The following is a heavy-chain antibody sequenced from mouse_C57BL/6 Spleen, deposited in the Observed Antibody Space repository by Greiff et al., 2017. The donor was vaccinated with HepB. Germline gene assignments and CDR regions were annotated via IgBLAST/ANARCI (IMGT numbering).Heavy chain of an antibody. CDR2: IYPGNSDT. V-gene: IGHV1-5*01. J-gene: IGHJ3*01. Sequence: EVQLQESGTVLARPGASVKMSCKTSGYTFTSYWMHWVKQRPGQGLEWIGAIYPGNSDTSYNQKFKGKAKLTAVTSASTAYMELSSLTNEDSAVYYCTRTSYSNYRFAYWGQGTLVTVSA. CDR1: GYTFTSYW. CDR3: TRTSYSNYRFAY. D-gene: IGHD2-5*01.